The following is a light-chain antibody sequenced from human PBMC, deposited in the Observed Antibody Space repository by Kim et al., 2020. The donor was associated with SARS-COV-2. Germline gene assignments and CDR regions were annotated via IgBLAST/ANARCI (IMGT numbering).Light chain of an antibody. J-gene: IGLJ2*01. V-gene: IGLV3-1*01. CDR1: MLGDKL. CDR2: QDT. CDR3: QAWDSGMGV. Sequence: SYELTQPPSVSVSPGQTATITCSGDMLGDKLASWYQQKPGQSAVVVIYQDTKRPSGIPERFSGSNSGNTATLTISETQPLDEADYYCQAWDSGMGVFGGGTQLTVL.